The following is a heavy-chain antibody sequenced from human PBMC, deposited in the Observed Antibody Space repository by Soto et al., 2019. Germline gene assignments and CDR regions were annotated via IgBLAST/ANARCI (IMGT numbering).Heavy chain of an antibody. D-gene: IGHD5-18*01. CDR2: IYYSGST. V-gene: IGHV4-39*01. Sequence: SETLSLTCTVSGGSISSSSYYWGWIRQPPGKGLEWIGSIYYSGSTYYNPSLKSRVTISVDTSKNQFSLKLSSVTAADTAVYYCARRYGFCFDYGGQETRVTVSS. CDR3: ARRYGFCFDY. J-gene: IGHJ4*02. CDR1: GGSISSSSYY.